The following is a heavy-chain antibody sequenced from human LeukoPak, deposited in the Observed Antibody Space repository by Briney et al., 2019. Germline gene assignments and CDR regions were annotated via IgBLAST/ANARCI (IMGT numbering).Heavy chain of an antibody. CDR2: IYPSDSDT. CDR1: TYSFTTHW. V-gene: IGHV5-51*01. J-gene: IGHJ4*02. CDR3: AAITTSEIFDY. D-gene: IGHD1/OR15-1a*01. Sequence: GESLQISCKGSTYSFTTHWIGWVRQMPGRGLEGMGIIYPSDSDTRYSPSFQGQVTISADKSISTASLQWSSLKASDTAMYYCAAITTSEIFDYWGQGTLVTVSS.